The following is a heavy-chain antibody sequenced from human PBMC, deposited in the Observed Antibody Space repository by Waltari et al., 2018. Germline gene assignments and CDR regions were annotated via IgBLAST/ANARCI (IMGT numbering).Heavy chain of an antibody. V-gene: IGHV4-59*01. CDR2: IYYSGST. CDR1: GGSISSYY. J-gene: IGHJ3*02. CDR3: ARDRSDAGIPAFDI. D-gene: IGHD1-26*01. Sequence: QVQLQESGPGLVKPSETLSLTCTVSGGSISSYYWSWLRQPPGKGLEWIGYIYYSGSTNYNPSLKSRVTISVDTSKNQFSLKLSSVTAADTAVYYCARDRSDAGIPAFDIWGQGTMVTVSS.